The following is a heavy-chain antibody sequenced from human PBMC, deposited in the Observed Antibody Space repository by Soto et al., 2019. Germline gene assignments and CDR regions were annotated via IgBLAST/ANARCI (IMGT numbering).Heavy chain of an antibody. CDR3: ARCLRFITPRPNYSYCHLDV. CDR1: GYTFTSYD. J-gene: IGHJ6*04. V-gene: IGHV1-8*01. D-gene: IGHD3-16*01. Sequence: QVQLVQSGAEVKKPGASVKVSCQASGYTFTSYDVNWVRQATGQGREWMGWMNPNSGNTVYAQKFQGRVTITRNTSRSTAYMELSSLRSDDTAVYYCARCLRFITPRPNYSYCHLDVWGKGTTVTVSS. CDR2: MNPNSGNT.